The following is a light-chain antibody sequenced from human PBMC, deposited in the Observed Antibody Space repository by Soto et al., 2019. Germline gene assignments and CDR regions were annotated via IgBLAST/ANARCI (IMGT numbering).Light chain of an antibody. CDR1: SSDVGGYNY. Sequence: QSALTQPASVSGSPGQSITISCTGTSSDVGGYNYVSWYQQHPGKAPKVMIYEVSNRPSGVSNRFSGSKSGNMASLTISGLQAEDEADYYCSSYISSSTVVFGGGTQLTVL. CDR3: SSYISSSTVV. J-gene: IGLJ2*01. V-gene: IGLV2-14*01. CDR2: EVS.